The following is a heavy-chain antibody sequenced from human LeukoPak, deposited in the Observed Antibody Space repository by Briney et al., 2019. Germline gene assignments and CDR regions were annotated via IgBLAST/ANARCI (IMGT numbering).Heavy chain of an antibody. CDR2: ISGYNGAT. D-gene: IGHD3-22*01. V-gene: IGHV1-18*01. J-gene: IGHJ6*03. CDR3: ARLVVVWDYYYMDI. Sequence: ASVKVSCKASGHTFGSTDIAWVRQAPGQGLEWMGWISGYNGATTYAQKFQGRVTLTSDTSTNIAYTEVRSLRSDDTAVYYCARLVVVWDYYYMDIWGKGTTVTVSS. CDR1: GHTFGSTD.